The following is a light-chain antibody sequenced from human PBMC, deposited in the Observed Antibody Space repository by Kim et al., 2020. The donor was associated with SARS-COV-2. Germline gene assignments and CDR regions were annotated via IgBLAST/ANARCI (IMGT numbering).Light chain of an antibody. CDR3: NSHTTSSTYV. V-gene: IGLV2-14*04. CDR2: DVS. Sequence: GQWITTSSTGTSIDVGYYNSVSWYQQHPGKAPKLIMYDVSERASGVSNRFSGSQSGNTASLTISGLRAEDEADYYCNSHTTSSTYVFGSGTQLTVL. CDR1: SIDVGYYNS. J-gene: IGLJ1*01.